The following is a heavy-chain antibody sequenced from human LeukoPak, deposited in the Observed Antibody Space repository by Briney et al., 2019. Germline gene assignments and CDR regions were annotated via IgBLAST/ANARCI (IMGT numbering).Heavy chain of an antibody. D-gene: IGHD3-10*01. Sequence: GGSLRLSCAASGFTFSSYAMSWVRQAPGKGLEWVSAISGSGGSTYYADSVKGRFTISRDNSKNTLYLQMNSLRAEDTAVYYRAKREGLLWFGDRNWYFDLWGRGTLVTVSS. CDR1: GFTFSSYA. CDR3: AKREGLLWFGDRNWYFDL. CDR2: ISGSGGST. V-gene: IGHV3-23*01. J-gene: IGHJ2*01.